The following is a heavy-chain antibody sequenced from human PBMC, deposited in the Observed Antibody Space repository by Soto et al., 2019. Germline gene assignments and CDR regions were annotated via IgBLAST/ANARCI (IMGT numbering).Heavy chain of an antibody. CDR3: ARLYYDFWSGYSENDY. CDR1: GGSFSGYY. D-gene: IGHD3-3*01. J-gene: IGHJ4*02. V-gene: IGHV4-34*01. CDR2: INHSGST. Sequence: QVQLQQWGAGLLKPSETLSLTCAVYGGSFSGYYWSWIRQPPGKGLEWIGEINHSGSTNYNPSLKSRVTISVDTSKNQFSLKLSSVTAADTAVSYCARLYYDFWSGYSENDYWGQGTLVTVSS.